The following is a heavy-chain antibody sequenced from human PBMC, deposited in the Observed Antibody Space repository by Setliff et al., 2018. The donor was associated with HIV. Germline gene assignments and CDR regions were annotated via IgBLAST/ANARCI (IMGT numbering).Heavy chain of an antibody. V-gene: IGHV1-69*13. Sequence: SVKVSCKTSGGTLNSYAISWVRQAPGQGLEWMGGIIPIFGTANYAQKFQGRVTITADESTSTAYMELSSLRSEDTAVYYCARVEYYYDSSGYYYDYWGQGTLVTVSS. CDR2: IIPIFGTA. D-gene: IGHD3-22*01. J-gene: IGHJ4*02. CDR3: ARVEYYYDSSGYYYDY. CDR1: GGTLNSYA.